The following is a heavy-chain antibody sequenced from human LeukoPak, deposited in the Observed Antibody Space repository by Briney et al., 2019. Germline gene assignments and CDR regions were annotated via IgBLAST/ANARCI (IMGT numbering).Heavy chain of an antibody. CDR1: GGSFSGYY. D-gene: IGHD5-12*01. V-gene: IGHV4-34*01. CDR2: INHSGST. Sequence: SETLSLTCAVYGGSFSGYYWSWIRQPPGKGLEWIGEINHSGSTNYNPSLKSRVTISVDTSKNQFSLKLSSVTAADTAVYYCARIYSDYSGYDYLAFDYWGQGTLVTVSS. CDR3: ARIYSDYSGYDYLAFDY. J-gene: IGHJ4*02.